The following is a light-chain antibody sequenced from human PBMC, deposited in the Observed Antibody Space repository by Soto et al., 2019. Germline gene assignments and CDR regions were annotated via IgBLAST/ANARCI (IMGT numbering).Light chain of an antibody. V-gene: IGKV3-20*01. J-gene: IGKJ3*01. CDR2: GAS. CDR3: QQYGSSPMVT. Sequence: EIVLTQSPGTLSLSPGERATLSCRASQRVSSGYLAWYQQKPGQAPRLLIYGASSRATGIPDRFSGRGSGTDFTLTISRLEPEDFAVYYCQQYGSSPMVTFGPGTKVDIK. CDR1: QRVSSGY.